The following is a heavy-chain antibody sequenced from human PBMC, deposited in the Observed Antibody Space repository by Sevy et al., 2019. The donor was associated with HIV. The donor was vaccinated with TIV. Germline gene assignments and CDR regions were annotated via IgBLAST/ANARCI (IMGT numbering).Heavy chain of an antibody. V-gene: IGHV3-30*03. J-gene: IGHJ4*02. CDR1: GFTFNAYG. Sequence: GGSLRLSCEASGFTFNAYGMHWVRLAPGKGLEWVAVTTFDGNVKYSADSVKGRFTISSDNSKNTLHLQMNSLRPVDTAVYYCAGDQGSYRYSPGRYWGQGTPVTVSS. CDR2: TTFDGNVK. CDR3: AGDQGSYRYSPGRY. D-gene: IGHD3-16*02.